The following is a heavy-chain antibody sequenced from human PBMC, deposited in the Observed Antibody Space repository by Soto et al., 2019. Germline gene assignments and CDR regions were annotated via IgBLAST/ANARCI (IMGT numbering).Heavy chain of an antibody. CDR1: GYTFTSYY. CDR3: ARDRSAFDI. J-gene: IGHJ3*02. CDR2: INPSGGST. Sequence: QVQLVQSGAEVKKPGASVKVSCKASGYTFTSYYMHWVRQAPGQGLEWMGIINPSGGSTSYAQKFXXRXTXXRDTSTSTVYMELSSLRSEDTAVYYCARDRSAFDIWGQGTMVTVSS. D-gene: IGHD3-10*01. V-gene: IGHV1-46*03.